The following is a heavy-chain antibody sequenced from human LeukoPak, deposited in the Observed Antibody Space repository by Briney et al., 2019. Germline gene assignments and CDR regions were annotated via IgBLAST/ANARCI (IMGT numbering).Heavy chain of an antibody. CDR3: VTNFDSSGYFGY. V-gene: IGHV7-4-1*01. Sequence: WIDTNTGTPTYAQGFRGRFVFSSDTSVSTAYLQIGSLKAEDTAVYYCVTNFDSSGYFGYWGQGTLVTVSS. CDR2: IDTNTGTP. J-gene: IGHJ4*02. D-gene: IGHD3-22*01.